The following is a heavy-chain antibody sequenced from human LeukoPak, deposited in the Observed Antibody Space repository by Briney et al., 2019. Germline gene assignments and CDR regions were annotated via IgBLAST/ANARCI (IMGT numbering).Heavy chain of an antibody. Sequence: ASVKVSCKASGYTFTGYYMHWVRQAPGQGLEWMGRINPNSGGTNYAQKFRGRVTMTRDTSISTAYMELSRLRSDDTAVYYCARVGKISWAKDYYYMDVWGKGTTVTVSS. J-gene: IGHJ6*03. CDR3: ARVGKISWAKDYYYMDV. D-gene: IGHD2-15*01. CDR2: INPNSGGT. CDR1: GYTFTGYY. V-gene: IGHV1-2*06.